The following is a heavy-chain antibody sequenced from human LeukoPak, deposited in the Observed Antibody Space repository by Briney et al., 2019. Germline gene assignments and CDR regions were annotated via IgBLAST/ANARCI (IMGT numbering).Heavy chain of an antibody. CDR1: GYTFTSYG. D-gene: IGHD3-3*01. V-gene: IGHV1-18*01. Sequence: ASVKVSCKASGYTFTSYGISWVRQAPGQGLEWMGWVGAYNGNTNYAQKLQGRVTMTTDTSTSTAYMELRSLRSDDTAVYYCARGSTYYDFWSGYSFDPWGQGTLVTVSS. CDR3: ARGSTYYDFWSGYSFDP. J-gene: IGHJ5*02. CDR2: VGAYNGNT.